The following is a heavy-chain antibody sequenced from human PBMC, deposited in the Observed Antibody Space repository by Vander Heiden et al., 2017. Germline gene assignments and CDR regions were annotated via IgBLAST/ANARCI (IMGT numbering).Heavy chain of an antibody. V-gene: IGHV1-2*02. Sequence: QVQLVQSGAEVKKPGASVKVPCKASGYILTGYYIHWVRQAPGQGLEWMGWINPNSGGTKYGQKSHSRVTMTRDTSISTVYMELSMLKPDDTAVYYCVRDQDFYDSSSYFEYWGQGTLVTVSS. J-gene: IGHJ4*02. CDR2: INPNSGGT. CDR1: GYILTGYY. CDR3: VRDQDFYDSSSYFEY. D-gene: IGHD3-22*01.